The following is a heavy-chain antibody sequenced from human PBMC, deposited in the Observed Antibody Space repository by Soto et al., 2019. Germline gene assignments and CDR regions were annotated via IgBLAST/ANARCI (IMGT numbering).Heavy chain of an antibody. V-gene: IGHV1-18*01. D-gene: IGHD3-22*01. J-gene: IGHJ4*02. Sequence: HVQLVQSEPEVKKPGASVKVSCKSSGYTFRSYGINWVRQAPGQGLEWMGWISGYDGNTNYAQMFQGRVTLTTDTSPTTAYMELRSLRSDDTAVYYCASGGSGSYIDYWGRGALVTVSS. CDR1: GYTFRSYG. CDR3: ASGGSGSYIDY. CDR2: ISGYDGNT.